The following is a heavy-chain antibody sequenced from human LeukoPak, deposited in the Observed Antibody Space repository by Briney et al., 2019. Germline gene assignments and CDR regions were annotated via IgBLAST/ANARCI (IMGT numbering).Heavy chain of an antibody. CDR3: AKGGYSSSSGWFDP. CDR1: GFTFDDYA. D-gene: IGHD6-6*01. J-gene: IGHJ5*02. V-gene: IGHV3-9*03. CDR2: ISWNSGSI. Sequence: GRSLRLSCAASGFTFDDYAMHWVRQAPGKGLEWVSGISWNSGSIGYADSVKGRFTISRDNAKNSLYLQLNSLRAEDMALYYCAKGGYSSSSGWFDPWGQGTLVTVSS.